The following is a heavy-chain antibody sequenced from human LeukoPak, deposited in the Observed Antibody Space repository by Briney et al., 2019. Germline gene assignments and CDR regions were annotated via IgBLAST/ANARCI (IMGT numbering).Heavy chain of an antibody. V-gene: IGHV4-31*03. CDR1: GGSISSGGYY. CDR3: ARLPPWGGFDY. J-gene: IGHJ4*02. Sequence: SETLSLTCTVSGGSISSGGYYWSWIRQHPGKGLEWIGYIYYSGSTYYNPSLKSRVTISVDTSKNQFSLKLSSVTAADTDVYYCARLPPWGGFDYWGQGTLVTVSS. CDR2: IYYSGST. D-gene: IGHD7-27*01.